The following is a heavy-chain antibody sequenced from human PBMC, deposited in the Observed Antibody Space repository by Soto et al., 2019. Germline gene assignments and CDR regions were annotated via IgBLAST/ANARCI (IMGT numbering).Heavy chain of an antibody. CDR3: ARGTEYSGYDILNYYYYGMDV. V-gene: IGHV4-59*01. CDR2: IYYSGST. D-gene: IGHD5-12*01. CDR1: GGSISSYY. J-gene: IGHJ6*04. Sequence: SETLSLTCTVSGGSISSYYWSWIRQPPGKGLEWIGYIYYSGSTNYNPSLKSRVTISVDTSKNQFSLKLSSVTAADTAVYYCARGTEYSGYDILNYYYYGMDVWGKGTTGTGSA.